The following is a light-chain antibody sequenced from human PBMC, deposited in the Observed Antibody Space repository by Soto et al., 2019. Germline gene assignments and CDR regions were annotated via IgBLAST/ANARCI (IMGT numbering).Light chain of an antibody. V-gene: IGKV3-11*01. CDR2: DAS. J-gene: IGKJ1*01. Sequence: EIVLTQSPSTLSLSPGERATLSCRASQSVSSYLAWYQQKPGQAPRLLIYDASNRATGIPARFSGSGSGTDFTLTISSLEPEDFAVYYCQQRSHWPQTFGQGNKV. CDR3: QQRSHWPQT. CDR1: QSVSSY.